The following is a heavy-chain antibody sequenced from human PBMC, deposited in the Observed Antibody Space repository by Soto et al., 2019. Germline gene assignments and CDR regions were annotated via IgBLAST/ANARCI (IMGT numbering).Heavy chain of an antibody. D-gene: IGHD2-15*01. CDR2: IFSNDEK. CDR3: ARMPLNCSGGSCYPD. V-gene: IGHV2-26*01. Sequence: QVTLKESGPVLVNPTETLTLTCTVSGFSLSNARMGVSWIRQPPGKALEWLAHIFSNDEKSYSTSLKSRLTICKDTSKNQVVLTMTNMDPVDTATYYCARMPLNCSGGSCYPDWGQGTLVTVSS. CDR1: GFSLSNARMG. J-gene: IGHJ4*02.